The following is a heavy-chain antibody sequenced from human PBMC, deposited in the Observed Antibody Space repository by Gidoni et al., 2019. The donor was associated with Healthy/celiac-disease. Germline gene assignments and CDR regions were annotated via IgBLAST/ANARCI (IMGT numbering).Heavy chain of an antibody. Sequence: QVQLQESGPGLVKPSETLSLTCIVSGGSISNHYWSWIRQPPGKGLEWLGYIYYSGSTYYNPSLKSRVTISVDTSKNQFSLKLSSVTAADTAVYYCASGDGYFFDYWGQGTLVTVSS. CDR2: IYYSGST. V-gene: IGHV4-59*08. CDR3: ASGDGYFFDY. CDR1: GGSISNHY. D-gene: IGHD3-10*01. J-gene: IGHJ4*02.